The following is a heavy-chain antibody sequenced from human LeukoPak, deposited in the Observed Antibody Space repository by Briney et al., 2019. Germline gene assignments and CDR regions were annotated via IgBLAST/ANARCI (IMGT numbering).Heavy chain of an antibody. D-gene: IGHD3-3*01. Sequence: ASVKVSCKASGYTFTSYDINWVRQATGQGLEWMGWMNPNSGNTGYAQKFQGRVTMTRNTSISTAYMELSSLRSEDTAAYYCARVAGDLTIFGVAEQFDYWGQGTLVTVSS. CDR2: MNPNSGNT. CDR1: GYTFTSYD. V-gene: IGHV1-8*01. CDR3: ARVAGDLTIFGVAEQFDY. J-gene: IGHJ4*02.